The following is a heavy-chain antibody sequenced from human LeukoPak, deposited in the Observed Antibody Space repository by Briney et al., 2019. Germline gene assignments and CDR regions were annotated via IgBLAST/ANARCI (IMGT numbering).Heavy chain of an antibody. D-gene: IGHD6-19*01. CDR1: GYSISSGYY. V-gene: IGHV4-38-2*02. CDR3: ARDSSGWENWFDP. J-gene: IGHJ5*02. CDR2: IYHSGST. Sequence: SETLSLTCAVSGYSISSGYYWGWIRQPPGKGLEWIGSIYHSGSTYYNPSLKSRVTISVDTPKNQFSLKLSSVTAADTAVYYCARDSSGWENWFDPWGQGTLVTVSS.